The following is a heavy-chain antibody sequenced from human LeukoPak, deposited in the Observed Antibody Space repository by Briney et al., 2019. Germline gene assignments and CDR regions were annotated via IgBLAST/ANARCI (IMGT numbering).Heavy chain of an antibody. Sequence: SETLSLTCTVSGGSISSRSYYWGWIRQPPGKGLEWIGSIYYSGSTYYNPSLKSRVTISVDTSKNHLSLRLSSVTAADTAVYYCARVEAAAGDAFDIWGQGTMVTVSS. CDR1: GGSISSRSYY. CDR2: IYYSGST. V-gene: IGHV4-39*07. J-gene: IGHJ3*02. D-gene: IGHD6-13*01. CDR3: ARVEAAAGDAFDI.